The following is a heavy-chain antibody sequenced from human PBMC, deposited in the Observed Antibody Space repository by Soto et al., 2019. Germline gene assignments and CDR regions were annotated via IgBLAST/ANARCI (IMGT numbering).Heavy chain of an antibody. J-gene: IGHJ6*01. CDR2: ISWVGGST. CDR3: AKDTCCGGSCYWKWGRWTNYYYGMHV. V-gene: IGHV3-43*01. Sequence: GSLRLSCAASRFTFDDYTMHWVRQAPGQGLEWVSFISWVGGSTHYPDSVKGRLTIPRDNSKNSLSLHRYNVRTEDTALYLWAKDTCCGGSCYWKWGRWTNYYYGMHVWGQMTTVTVSS. D-gene: IGHD2-15*01. CDR1: RFTFDDYT.